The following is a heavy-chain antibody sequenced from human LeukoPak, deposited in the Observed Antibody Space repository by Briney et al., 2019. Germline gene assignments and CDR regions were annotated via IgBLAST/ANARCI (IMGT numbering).Heavy chain of an antibody. Sequence: PSETLSLTCTVSGGSISSSSYYWGWIRQPPGKGLEWIGSIYYSGSTYYNPSLKSRVTISVDTSKNQFSLKLSSVTAADTAVYYCARLVYYYGLDYWGQGTLVTVSS. CDR1: GGSISSSSYY. V-gene: IGHV4-39*01. J-gene: IGHJ4*02. CDR3: ARLVYYYGLDY. CDR2: IYYSGST. D-gene: IGHD3-10*01.